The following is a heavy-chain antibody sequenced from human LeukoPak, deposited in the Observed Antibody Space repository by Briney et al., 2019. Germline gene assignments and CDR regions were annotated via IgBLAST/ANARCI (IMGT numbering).Heavy chain of an antibody. CDR2: IYYSGST. CDR1: GGSISSYY. Sequence: SETLSLTXTVSGGSISSYYWSWIRQPPGKGLEWIGYIYYSGSTNYNPSLKSRVTISVDTSKNQFSLKLSSVTAADTAVYYCARVDTAMESFDYWGQGTLVTVSS. D-gene: IGHD5-18*01. J-gene: IGHJ4*02. CDR3: ARVDTAMESFDY. V-gene: IGHV4-59*01.